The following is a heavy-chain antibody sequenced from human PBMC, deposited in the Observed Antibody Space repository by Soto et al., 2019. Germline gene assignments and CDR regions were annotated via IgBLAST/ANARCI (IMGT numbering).Heavy chain of an antibody. Sequence: QVQLVQSGAEVKRPGSSVKVSCEASGGTFSSLGFTWVRQAPGQGLEWMGGIIPISGRTTFAPKFLGRVTSTADESTRTTYMELTALTSDDTAIYYCATRGTQGRWLEFADYWGQGTLVTVSS. CDR3: ATRGTQGRWLEFADY. CDR2: IIPISGRT. D-gene: IGHD5-12*01. J-gene: IGHJ4*02. V-gene: IGHV1-69*01. CDR1: GGTFSSLG.